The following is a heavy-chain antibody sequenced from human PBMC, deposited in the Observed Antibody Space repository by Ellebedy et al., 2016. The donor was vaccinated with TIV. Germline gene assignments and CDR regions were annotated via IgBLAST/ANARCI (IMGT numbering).Heavy chain of an antibody. Sequence: AASVKVSCKASGYIFTSYYIHWLRHAPGQGLAWMGIINPSSDTTLYAQQLQGRVTMTRDTSTSTVYMELSSLRSEDTAVYFCARSNTPLAPGAFDYWGQGTLVTVSS. CDR1: GYIFTSYY. D-gene: IGHD5-18*01. CDR2: INPSSDTT. J-gene: IGHJ4*02. V-gene: IGHV1-46*04. CDR3: ARSNTPLAPGAFDY.